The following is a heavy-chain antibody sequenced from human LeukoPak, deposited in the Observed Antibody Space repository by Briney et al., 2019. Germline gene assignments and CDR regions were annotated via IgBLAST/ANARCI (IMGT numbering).Heavy chain of an antibody. V-gene: IGHV1-69*04. Sequence: SVKVSCKASGGTFSSYTISWVRQAPGQGLEWMGRIIPILGIANYAQKFQGRVTITADKSTSTAYMELSSLRSEETAVYYCARDQADSSGYLFDYWGQGTLVTVSS. CDR3: ARDQADSSGYLFDY. D-gene: IGHD3-22*01. CDR2: IIPILGIA. CDR1: GGTFSSYT. J-gene: IGHJ4*02.